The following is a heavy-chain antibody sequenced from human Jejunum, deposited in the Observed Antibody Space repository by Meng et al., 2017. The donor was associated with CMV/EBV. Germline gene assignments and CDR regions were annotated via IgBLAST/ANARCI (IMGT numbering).Heavy chain of an antibody. Sequence: GFTFGDYSMIWVRQAKGKGLEWVSGVNENDRSTAYADSVKGRFTISRDNAKNSLFLQMNSLRDEDTALYHCARRSGHCTGSCYEDYWGQGTLVTVSS. CDR1: GFTFGDYS. D-gene: IGHD2-8*02. J-gene: IGHJ4*02. V-gene: IGHV3-20*01. CDR3: ARRSGHCTGSCYEDY. CDR2: VNENDRST.